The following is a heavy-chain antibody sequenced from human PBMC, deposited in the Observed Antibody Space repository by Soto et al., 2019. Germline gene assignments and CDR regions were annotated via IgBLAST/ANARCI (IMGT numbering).Heavy chain of an antibody. Sequence: ASVKVSCKASGYTFTRSGISWVRQAPGQGLEWMGWISTYNGDTNYAQTFQGRVTMTTDTSTSTVHMEVRSLRSDDTAVYYCGREGVAPYYYYGMDVWGQGTTVTVSS. CDR2: ISTYNGDT. V-gene: IGHV1-18*01. D-gene: IGHD5-12*01. CDR3: GREGVAPYYYYGMDV. J-gene: IGHJ6*02. CDR1: GYTFTRSG.